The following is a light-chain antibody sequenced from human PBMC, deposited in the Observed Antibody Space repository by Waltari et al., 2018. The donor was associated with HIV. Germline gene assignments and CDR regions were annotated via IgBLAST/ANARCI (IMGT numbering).Light chain of an antibody. CDR1: SYNICNNY. Sequence: QSVLTHPPSASGTPGQRVTISCSGSSYNICNNYSYWSQQLPGTAPKPLIYRNNQRPSGVPDRFSGSKSDTAASRALSGLRSEDEADYFCATWDDSLGGPVFGGGTKLTVL. CDR2: RNN. V-gene: IGLV1-47*01. J-gene: IGLJ3*02. CDR3: ATWDDSLGGPV.